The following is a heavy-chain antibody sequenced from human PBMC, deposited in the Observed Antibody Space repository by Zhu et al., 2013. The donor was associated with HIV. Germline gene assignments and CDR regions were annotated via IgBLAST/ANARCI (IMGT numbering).Heavy chain of an antibody. J-gene: IGHJ4*02. Sequence: QVQLQQWGAGLLKPSETLSLTCSVSGGSISSSTYYWGWIRLSPGKGLEWIGSVHYSGNTNSYYKPSLKGRVTTSVDPSKNQFSLGLTSVTAADTAIYYCSGTMATAGTRWGQGILVTVSS. CDR1: GGSISSSTYY. V-gene: IGHV4-39*07. CDR3: SGTMATAGTR. CDR2: VHYSGNTNS. D-gene: IGHD5-18*01.